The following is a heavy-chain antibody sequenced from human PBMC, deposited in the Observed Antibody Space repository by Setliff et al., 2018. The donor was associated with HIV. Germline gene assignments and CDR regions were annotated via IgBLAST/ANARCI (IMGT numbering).Heavy chain of an antibody. V-gene: IGHV1-18*01. CDR1: GYTFSTYA. D-gene: IGHD3-16*02. Sequence: ASVKVSCKASGYTFSTYAISWVRQAPGQGLEWMGWISTYNGNTRYAQKFQDRVTITRDTSANTGYLEVTGLRFEDTAVYYCARDRVPKRGHSYREPDFDPWGQGTQVTSP. CDR3: ARDRVPKRGHSYREPDFDP. CDR2: ISTYNGNT. J-gene: IGHJ5*02.